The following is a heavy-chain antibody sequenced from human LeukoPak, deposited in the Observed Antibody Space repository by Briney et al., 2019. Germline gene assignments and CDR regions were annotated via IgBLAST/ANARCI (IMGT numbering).Heavy chain of an antibody. CDR1: GYTFTTYA. D-gene: IGHD6-19*01. V-gene: IGHV7-4-1*02. CDR2: IDTSTGKP. J-gene: IGHJ4*02. Sequence: GASVKVSCKASGYTFTTYAINWVRQAPGQGLEWMGWIDTSTGKPTYAQGFTEQFVFSLDASVSTAYLQISSLKAEDTAVYYCATDWRRAVAADDYWGQGTLVTVSS. CDR3: ATDWRRAVAADDY.